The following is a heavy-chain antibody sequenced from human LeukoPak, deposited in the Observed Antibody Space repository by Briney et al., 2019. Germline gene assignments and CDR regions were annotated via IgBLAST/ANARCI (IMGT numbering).Heavy chain of an antibody. CDR3: AQEGN. CDR2: TKEDGSEK. Sequence: GGSLRLSCVASGFSFTGNWMSWLLQAPGKGPEWVASTKEDGSEKYYGDSVSGRFTISRDNAKNSLYLQMNSLRAEDTAVYYCAQEGNWGQGTLVTVSS. V-gene: IGHV3-7*01. J-gene: IGHJ4*02. CDR1: GFSFTGNW.